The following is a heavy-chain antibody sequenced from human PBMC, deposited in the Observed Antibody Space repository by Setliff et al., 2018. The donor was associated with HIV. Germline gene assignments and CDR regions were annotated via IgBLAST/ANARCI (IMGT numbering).Heavy chain of an antibody. J-gene: IGHJ4*02. CDR2: IHAGSGDT. CDR3: ARDHPGIAY. CDR1: GFSFTEYT. V-gene: IGHV1-3*01. Sequence: VKVSCKASGFSFTEYTLHWVRQAPGQRLEWMGWIHAGSGDTQYSQKFQGRVTITRDTSASTVYMELSSLRSEDTAMYYCARDHPGIAYWGQGTMVTVSS.